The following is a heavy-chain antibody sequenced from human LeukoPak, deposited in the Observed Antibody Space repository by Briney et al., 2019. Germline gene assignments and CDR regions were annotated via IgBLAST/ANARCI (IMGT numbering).Heavy chain of an antibody. D-gene: IGHD3-22*01. CDR1: GGSFSGYY. CDR3: ARGGDPDSSGPPFDY. J-gene: IGHJ4*02. CDR2: INHSGST. Sequence: SETLSLTCAVYGGSFSGYYWSWLRQPPGKGLEWIGEINHSGSTNYNPSLKSRVTISVDTSKNQFSLKLSSVTAADTAVYYCARGGDPDSSGPPFDYWGQGTLVTVSS. V-gene: IGHV4-34*01.